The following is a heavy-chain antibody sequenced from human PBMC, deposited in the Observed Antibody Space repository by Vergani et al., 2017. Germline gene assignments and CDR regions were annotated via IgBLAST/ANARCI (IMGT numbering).Heavy chain of an antibody. J-gene: IGHJ6*04. CDR1: GGTFSSYA. Sequence: QVQLVQSGAEVKKPGSSVKVSCKASGGTFSSYAISWVRQAPGQGLEWMGGIIPIFGTANYAQKFQGRVTITADESTSTAYMELSSLTSGDTAVYYCARGVHCSTTDCYGGNYYYYYPMDVWGKGTTVTVSS. CDR3: ARGVHCSTTDCYGGNYYYYYPMDV. CDR2: IIPIFGTA. V-gene: IGHV1-69*12. D-gene: IGHD2-2*01.